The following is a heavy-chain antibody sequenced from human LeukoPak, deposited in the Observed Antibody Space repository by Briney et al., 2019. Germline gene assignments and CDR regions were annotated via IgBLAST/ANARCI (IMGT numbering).Heavy chain of an antibody. CDR1: GFTFSSYA. V-gene: IGHV3-23*01. CDR2: ISGSGAAT. D-gene: IGHD2-15*01. CDR3: AKGARGYSDGFYFDY. J-gene: IGHJ4*02. Sequence: GGSLRLSCAASGFTFSSYAMSWVRQAPGKGLEWVSAISGSGAATYYADSVKGRFTISRDNSKHTLYLQMYSLRAEDTAVYYCAKGARGYSDGFYFDYWGQGTLVTVSS.